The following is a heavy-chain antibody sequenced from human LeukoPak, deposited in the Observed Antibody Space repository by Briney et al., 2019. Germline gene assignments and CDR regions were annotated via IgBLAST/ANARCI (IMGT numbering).Heavy chain of an antibody. CDR3: ARDDYGDYGDAFDI. D-gene: IGHD4-17*01. CDR2: IYHSGST. J-gene: IGHJ3*02. V-gene: IGHV4-30-2*01. Sequence: PSQTLSLTCTVSGGSISSGGYYWSWIRQPPGKGLEWIGYIYHSGSTYYNPSLKSRVTISVDRSKNQFSLKLSSVTAADTAVYYCARDDYGDYGDAFDIWGQGTMVTVSS. CDR1: GGSISSGGYY.